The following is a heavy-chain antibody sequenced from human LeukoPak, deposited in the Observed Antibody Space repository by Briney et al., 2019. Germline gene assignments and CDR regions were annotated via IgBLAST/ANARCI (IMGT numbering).Heavy chain of an antibody. D-gene: IGHD6-13*01. V-gene: IGHV4-59*12. Sequence: KPSETLSLTCTVSGGSTSSYYWSWIRQPPGKGLEWIGYIYYSGSTNYNPSLKSRVTMSVDTSKNQFSLKLSSVTAADTAVYYCARWYGANFDYWGQGTLVTVSS. J-gene: IGHJ4*02. CDR2: IYYSGST. CDR1: GGSTSSYY. CDR3: ARWYGANFDY.